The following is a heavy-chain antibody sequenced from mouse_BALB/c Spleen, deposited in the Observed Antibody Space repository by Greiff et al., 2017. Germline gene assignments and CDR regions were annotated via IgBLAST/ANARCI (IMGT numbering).Heavy chain of an antibody. J-gene: IGHJ2*01. D-gene: IGHD1-1*01. CDR1: GFTFSSFG. V-gene: IGHV5-17*02. CDR2: ISSGSSTI. CDR3: ARSGTTVDY. Sequence: EVMLVESGGGLVQPGGSRKLSCAASGFTFSSFGMHWVRQAPEKGLEWVAYISSGSSTIYYADTVKGRFTISRDKPKNTLFLQMTSLRSEDTAMYYCARSGTTVDYWGQGTTLTVSS.